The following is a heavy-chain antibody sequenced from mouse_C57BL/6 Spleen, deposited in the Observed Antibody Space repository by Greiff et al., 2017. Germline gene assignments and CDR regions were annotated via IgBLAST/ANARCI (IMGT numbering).Heavy chain of an antibody. V-gene: IGHV5-9-1*02. CDR3: TRKLGPVYFDY. J-gene: IGHJ2*01. D-gene: IGHD4-1*01. Sequence: EVQRVESGEGLVKPGGSLKLSCAASGFTFSSYAMSWVRQTPEKRLEWVAYISSGGDYIYYADTVKGRFTISRDNARNTLYLQMSSLKSEDTAMYYCTRKLGPVYFDYWGQGTTLTVSS. CDR1: GFTFSSYA. CDR2: ISSGGDYI.